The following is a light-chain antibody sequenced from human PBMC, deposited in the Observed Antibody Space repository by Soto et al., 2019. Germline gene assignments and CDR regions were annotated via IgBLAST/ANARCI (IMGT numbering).Light chain of an antibody. J-gene: IGKJ3*01. Sequence: EIVLTQSPGALSLSPGERATLSCRASQSVSSSYLAWYQQQPGQATRLLIYGASSRATGIPDRFSGSGSGTDFTLTISRLEPEDFAVYYCQQYGSSPFTFGPGTKVDIK. CDR1: QSVSSSY. CDR3: QQYGSSPFT. CDR2: GAS. V-gene: IGKV3-20*01.